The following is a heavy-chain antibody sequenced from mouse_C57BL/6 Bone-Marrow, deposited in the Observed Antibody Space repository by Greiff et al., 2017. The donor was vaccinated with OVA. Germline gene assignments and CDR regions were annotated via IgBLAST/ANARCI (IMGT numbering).Heavy chain of an antibody. CDR3: ARDRGWFYFDY. Sequence: EVKVVESEGGLVQPGSSMKLSCTASGFTFSDYYMAWVRQVPEKGLEWVANINYDGSSTYYLDSLKSRFIISRDNAKNILYLQMSSLKSEDTATYYCARDRGWFYFDYWGQGTTLTVSS. V-gene: IGHV5-16*01. CDR1: GFTFSDYY. D-gene: IGHD1-1*02. CDR2: INYDGSST. J-gene: IGHJ2*01.